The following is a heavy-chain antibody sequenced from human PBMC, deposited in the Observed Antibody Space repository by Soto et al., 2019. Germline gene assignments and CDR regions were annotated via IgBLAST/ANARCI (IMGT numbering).Heavy chain of an antibody. V-gene: IGHV3-11*06. CDR1: GFTFSDYY. CDR2: ISSSSSYT. CDR3: GGGGVVTAVT. D-gene: IGHD2-21*02. J-gene: IGHJ5*02. Sequence: QVQLVESGGGLVKPGGSLRLSCAASGFTFSDYYMSWIRQAPGKGLEWVSYISSSSSYTNYADSVKGRFTISRDNAKNSLYLQMDTLGAEGTAVFFWGGGGVVTAVTWGQGTLVTVSS.